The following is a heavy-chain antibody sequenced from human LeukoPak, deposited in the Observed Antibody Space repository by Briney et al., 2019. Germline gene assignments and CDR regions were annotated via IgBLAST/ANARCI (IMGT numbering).Heavy chain of an antibody. CDR2: IYPGDSGT. V-gene: IGHV5-51*01. CDR1: GYSFTSYW. J-gene: IGHJ4*02. Sequence: GESLKISCKGSGYSFTSYWIGWVRQMPGKGLEWMGIIYPGDSGTRYSPSFQGQVSISADKSISTAYLQWSSLEASDTAIYYCARLLTSFREVFGYFDYWGQGALLTVSS. D-gene: IGHD3-3*01. CDR3: ARLLTSFREVFGYFDY.